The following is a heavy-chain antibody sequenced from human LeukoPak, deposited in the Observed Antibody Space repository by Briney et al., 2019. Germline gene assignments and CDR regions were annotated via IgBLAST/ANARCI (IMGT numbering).Heavy chain of an antibody. CDR1: GFIFSSFA. Sequence: GGSLRLSCAASGFIFSSFAMNWVRQAPGKGLEWVSYISPTYDIYYSDSVRGRFTISRDNAKNSLYLQMNRLRDEDRAVYYCARDHNWGFDNWGQGTLVAVSS. CDR2: ISPTYDI. D-gene: IGHD7-27*01. CDR3: ARDHNWGFDN. J-gene: IGHJ4*02. V-gene: IGHV3-48*02.